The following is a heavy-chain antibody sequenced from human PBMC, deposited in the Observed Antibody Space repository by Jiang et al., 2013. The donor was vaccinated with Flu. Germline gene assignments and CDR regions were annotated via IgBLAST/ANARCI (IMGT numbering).Heavy chain of an antibody. CDR3: AAGTGMSDFDY. V-gene: IGHV3-15*02. CDR2: IKSKTDGATR. D-gene: IGHD7-27*01. Sequence: VQLVESGGAFVKPGGSLRLSCAASGITFSNAWMSWVRQAPGKGLEWVGRIKSKTDGATRDFAAPVKGRFAISRDDSKNMLYLQMNSLKVEDTAVYYCAAGTGMSDFDYWGQGTPGHRLL. CDR1: GITFSNAW. J-gene: IGHJ4*02.